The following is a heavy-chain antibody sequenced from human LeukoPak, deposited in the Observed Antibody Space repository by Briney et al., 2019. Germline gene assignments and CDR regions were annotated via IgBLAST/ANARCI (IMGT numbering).Heavy chain of an antibody. CDR2: NIPIFGTA. Sequence: SVKVSCKASGGTFSSYAISWVRQAPGQGLEWMGGNIPIFGTANYAQKFQGRVTITADESTSTAYMELSSLRSEDTAVYYCAREPPLGYCSSTSCFDPWGQGTLVTVSS. D-gene: IGHD2-2*01. V-gene: IGHV1-69*13. CDR1: GGTFSSYA. J-gene: IGHJ5*02. CDR3: AREPPLGYCSSTSCFDP.